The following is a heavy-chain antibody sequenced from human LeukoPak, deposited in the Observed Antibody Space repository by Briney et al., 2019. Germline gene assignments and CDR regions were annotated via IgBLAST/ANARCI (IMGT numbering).Heavy chain of an antibody. CDR3: AREGGRYSSSSYPSDY. J-gene: IGHJ4*02. D-gene: IGHD6-6*01. CDR2: ISAYNGNT. V-gene: IGHV1-18*01. CDR1: GYTFTSYG. Sequence: ASVKVSCKASGYTFTSYGISWVRQAPGQGLEWMGWISAYNGNTNYAQKLQGRVTMTTDTSTSTAYMELRSLRSDDTAVYYCAREGGRYSSSSYPSDYWGPGTLVTVSS.